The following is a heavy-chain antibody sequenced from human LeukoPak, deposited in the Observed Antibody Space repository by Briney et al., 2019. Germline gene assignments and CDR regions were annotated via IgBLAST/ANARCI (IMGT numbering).Heavy chain of an antibody. V-gene: IGHV3-9*01. J-gene: IGHJ4*02. CDR1: GFTFDDYA. CDR2: ISWNSGSI. D-gene: IGHD2-8*02. CDR3: AKDILTGWGYFDY. Sequence: GGSLRLSCAASGFTFDDYAMHWVRQAPGKGLEWVSGISWNSGSIGYADSVKGRFTISRDNAKNSLYLQMNSLRAEDTALYYCAKDILTGWGYFDYWGQGTLVTVSS.